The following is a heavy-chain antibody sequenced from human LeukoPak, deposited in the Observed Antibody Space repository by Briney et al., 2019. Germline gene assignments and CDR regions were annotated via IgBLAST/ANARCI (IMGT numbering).Heavy chain of an antibody. Sequence: ASVKVSCKASGGTLSSYTISWVRQAPGQGLEWMGGIIPMFGITNYAQKFQGRVTITADESTSTAYMELSSLRSEDTAVYYCARPYYYDGYFDYWGQGTLVTVSS. CDR2: IIPMFGIT. CDR1: GGTLSSYT. J-gene: IGHJ4*02. CDR3: ARPYYYDGYFDY. D-gene: IGHD3-22*01. V-gene: IGHV1-69*13.